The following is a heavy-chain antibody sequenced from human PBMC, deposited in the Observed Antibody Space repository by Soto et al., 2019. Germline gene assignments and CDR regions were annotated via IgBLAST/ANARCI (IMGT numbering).Heavy chain of an antibody. V-gene: IGHV4-4*02. CDR3: ANRGWFGELLSPYYFDY. D-gene: IGHD3-10*01. CDR1: GGSISSSKW. CDR2: IYQSGST. J-gene: IGHJ4*02. Sequence: SETLSLTCAVSGGSISSSKWWSWVRQPPGKGLEWIGEIYQSGSTNYNPSLKSRVTVSVDRSKNQFSLELTSVTAADTAVYYCANRGWFGELLSPYYFDYWGQGILVTVSS.